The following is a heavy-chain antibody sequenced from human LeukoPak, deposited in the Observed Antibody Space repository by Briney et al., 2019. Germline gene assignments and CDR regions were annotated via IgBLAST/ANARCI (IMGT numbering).Heavy chain of an antibody. V-gene: IGHV1-2*02. CDR1: GYTFTSYS. Sequence: ASVKVSCKASGYTFTSYSMHWVRQAPGQGLEWMGWINPDSGGTNNAQKFQGRVTMTRDTSISTAYMELSRLRSDDTAVYYCARTFYDTLDSDAFDFWGQGTMVIVSS. CDR3: ARTFYDTLDSDAFDF. J-gene: IGHJ3*01. D-gene: IGHD2/OR15-2a*01. CDR2: INPDSGGT.